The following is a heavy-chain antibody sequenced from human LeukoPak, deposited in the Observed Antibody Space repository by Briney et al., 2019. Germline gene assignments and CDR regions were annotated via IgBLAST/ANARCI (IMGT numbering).Heavy chain of an antibody. J-gene: IGHJ5*02. CDR3: ARVRHYDFWSGYYDNWFDP. CDR1: GYTFTSYD. V-gene: IGHV1-8*01. Sequence: ASVKVSCKASGYTFTSYDINWVRQATGQGLEWMGWMNPNSGNTGYAQKFQGRVTMTRNTSISTAYMELSSLRSEDTAVYYCARVRHYDFWSGYYDNWFDPWDQGTLVTVSS. D-gene: IGHD3-3*01. CDR2: MNPNSGNT.